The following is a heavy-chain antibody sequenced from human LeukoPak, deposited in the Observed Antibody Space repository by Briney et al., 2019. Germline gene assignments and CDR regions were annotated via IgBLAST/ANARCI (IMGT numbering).Heavy chain of an antibody. Sequence: GGSLRLSCAASGFTFSSYWMSWVRQAPGKGLEWVANIKQDGSEKYYVDSVKGRFTISRDNAKNSLYLQMNSLRAEDTAVHYCARVSPNSSDSPYYYYYYMDAWGKGTTVTVSS. D-gene: IGHD3-22*01. CDR2: IKQDGSEK. CDR1: GFTFSSYW. CDR3: ARVSPNSSDSPYYYYYYMDA. J-gene: IGHJ6*03. V-gene: IGHV3-7*01.